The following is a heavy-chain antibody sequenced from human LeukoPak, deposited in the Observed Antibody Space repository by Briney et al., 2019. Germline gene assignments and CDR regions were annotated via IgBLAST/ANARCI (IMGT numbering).Heavy chain of an antibody. CDR1: GGTFSSYA. J-gene: IGHJ3*02. Sequence: SVKVSCKASGGTFSSYAISWVRQAPGQGLEWMGGIIPIFGTANYAQKFQGRVTITADESTSTAYMGLSSLRSEDTAVYYCARGGVNYYDSSGYEDAFDIWGQGTMVTVSS. V-gene: IGHV1-69*13. CDR2: IIPIFGTA. CDR3: ARGGVNYYDSSGYEDAFDI. D-gene: IGHD3-22*01.